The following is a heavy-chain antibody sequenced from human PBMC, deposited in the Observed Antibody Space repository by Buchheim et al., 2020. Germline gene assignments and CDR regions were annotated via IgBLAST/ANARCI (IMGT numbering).Heavy chain of an antibody. CDR3: ASDNVDIVAKKFVASDHYYYMDV. V-gene: IGHV7-4-1*02. Sequence: QVQLVQSGSELKKPGASVKVSCKASGYTFTSYAMHWVRQSPGQGLEWMGWINTNTGNPTYAQGFTGRFVFSLDTSVSTAYLQISSLKAEDTAVYYCASDNVDIVAKKFVASDHYYYMDVWGKGTT. CDR2: INTNTGNP. J-gene: IGHJ6*03. CDR1: GYTFTSYA. D-gene: IGHD5-12*01.